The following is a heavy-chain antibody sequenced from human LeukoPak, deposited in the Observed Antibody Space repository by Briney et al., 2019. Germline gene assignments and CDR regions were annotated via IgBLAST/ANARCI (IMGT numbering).Heavy chain of an antibody. CDR1: GYTFTGYY. CDR3: ARDVEDIVVVVAASPYDWFDP. Sequence: ASVKVSCKASGYTFTGYYMHWVRQAPGQGLEWMGWINPNSGDTNYAQTFQGRVTMTRDTSISTAYMELSRLRSDDTAVYYCARDVEDIVVVVAASPYDWFDPWGQGTLVTVSS. V-gene: IGHV1-2*02. CDR2: INPNSGDT. D-gene: IGHD2-15*01. J-gene: IGHJ5*02.